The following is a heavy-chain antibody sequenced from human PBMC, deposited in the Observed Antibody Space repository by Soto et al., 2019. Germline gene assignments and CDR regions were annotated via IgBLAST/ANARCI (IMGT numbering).Heavy chain of an antibody. CDR2: INPSGGST. V-gene: IGHV1-46*01. CDR1: GYIFTNYN. J-gene: IGHJ4*02. Sequence: GASVKVSCRAFGYIFTNYNMHWVRQAPGQGLEWIGIINPSGGSTSYVQKFKGRVTMTRDTSTSTVYMELSSLSSEDTAVYYCARGYYDSSAYSYFDYWGRGTLVTVS. D-gene: IGHD3-22*01. CDR3: ARGYYDSSAYSYFDY.